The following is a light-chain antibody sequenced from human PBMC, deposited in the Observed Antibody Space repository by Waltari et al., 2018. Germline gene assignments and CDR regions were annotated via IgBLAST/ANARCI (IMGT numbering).Light chain of an antibody. CDR1: QSISTN. CDR3: QHYDHGPPIT. Sequence: DIVMTQSPATRSVSPGERATLSCRASQSISTNLAWYQQKPGQAHRLLIYGASIRATGIPARFSGSGSGTEFTLTISSLQSEDFAVYYCQHYDHGPPITFGQGTRLEIK. CDR2: GAS. J-gene: IGKJ5*01. V-gene: IGKV3D-15*01.